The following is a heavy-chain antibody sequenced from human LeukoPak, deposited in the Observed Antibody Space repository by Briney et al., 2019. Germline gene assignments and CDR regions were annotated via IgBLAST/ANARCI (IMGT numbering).Heavy chain of an antibody. J-gene: IGHJ4*02. Sequence: GGSLRLSCAVSGITLSNYGMSWVRQAPGKGLEWVTGISDSGGSTNYADSVKGRFTISRDNPKNTLYLQMNSLRAEDTAVYFCAKRGIVIRAVIIVGFHKEAYYFNYWGQGALVTVSS. CDR1: GITLSNYG. CDR2: ISDSGGST. V-gene: IGHV3-23*01. D-gene: IGHD3-10*01. CDR3: AKRGIVIRAVIIVGFHKEAYYFNY.